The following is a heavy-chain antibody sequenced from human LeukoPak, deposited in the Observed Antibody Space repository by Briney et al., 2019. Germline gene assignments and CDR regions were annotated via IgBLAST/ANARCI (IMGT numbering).Heavy chain of an antibody. CDR1: GGSISGSSYF. CDR2: IYYSGST. CDR3: ARDNPRYNWFDP. J-gene: IGHJ5*02. Sequence: PSETLSLTCTVSGGSISGSSYFWAWSRQPPGKGLEWIGYIYYSGSTNYNPSLKSRVTISVDTSKNQFSLKLSSVTAADTAVYYCARDNPRYNWFDPWGQGTLVTVSS. V-gene: IGHV4-61*01.